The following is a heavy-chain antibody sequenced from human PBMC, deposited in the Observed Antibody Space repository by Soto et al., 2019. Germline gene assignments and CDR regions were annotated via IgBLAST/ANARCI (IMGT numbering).Heavy chain of an antibody. Sequence: GGSLRLSCVDFGVAVSSNYLSWVRQAPGKGLEWVSTIYSGGTTYYADSVNGRFTITIDNSKNKLYLQMNSLRAEDTAVYYCARGFVGASLWGKGTLVTVSS. CDR1: GVAVSSNY. V-gene: IGHV3-53*01. CDR3: ARGFVGASL. J-gene: IGHJ4*02. D-gene: IGHD1-26*01. CDR2: IYSGGTT.